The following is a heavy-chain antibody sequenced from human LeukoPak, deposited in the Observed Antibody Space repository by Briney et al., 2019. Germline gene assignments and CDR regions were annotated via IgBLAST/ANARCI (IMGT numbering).Heavy chain of an antibody. V-gene: IGHV1-46*01. D-gene: IGHD3-3*01. J-gene: IGHJ3*02. Sequence: ASVKVSCKASGYTFTSYYMHWVRQAPGQGLEWVGIINPSGGSTSYAQKFQGRVTMTRDTSTSTVYMELSSLRSEDTAVYYCARDDRQGAMYYDFWSGYQAGGAFDIWGQGTMVTVSS. CDR1: GYTFTSYY. CDR2: INPSGGST. CDR3: ARDDRQGAMYYDFWSGYQAGGAFDI.